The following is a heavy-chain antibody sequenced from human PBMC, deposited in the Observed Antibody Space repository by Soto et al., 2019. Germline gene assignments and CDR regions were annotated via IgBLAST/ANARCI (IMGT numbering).Heavy chain of an antibody. Sequence: TLSLTCTISGTSISSGGYFWGWIRQHQGKGLEWIGYIDYSGSTYYHLSLKSRVTISVDTSKNQFSRKLSSVTAADTAVYYCARFEVGYSGFDARDWFAPRGQGTPVTVSS. V-gene: IGHV4-31*03. CDR3: ARFEVGYSGFDARDWFAP. D-gene: IGHD5-12*01. CDR2: IDYSGST. J-gene: IGHJ5*02. CDR1: GTSISSGGYF.